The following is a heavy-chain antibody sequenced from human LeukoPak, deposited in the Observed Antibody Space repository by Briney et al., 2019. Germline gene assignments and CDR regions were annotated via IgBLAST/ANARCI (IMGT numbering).Heavy chain of an antibody. D-gene: IGHD1-26*01. CDR3: ARVSGSYDSDYFDY. V-gene: IGHV1-2*02. J-gene: IGHJ4*02. CDR1: GYTFTGYY. Sequence: ASVKVSCKASGYTFTGYYIHWVRQAPGQGLEWMGWINPNSGGTNYAQKFQGRVTMTRDTSISTAYMELSRLRSDDTAVYYGARVSGSYDSDYFDYWGQGTLVTVSS. CDR2: INPNSGGT.